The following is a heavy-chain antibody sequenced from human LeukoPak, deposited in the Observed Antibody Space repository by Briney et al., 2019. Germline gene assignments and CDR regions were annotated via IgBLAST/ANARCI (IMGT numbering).Heavy chain of an antibody. D-gene: IGHD7-27*01. V-gene: IGHV3-74*01. Sequence: GGSLRLSCAASGFAFSSYWMHWVRQAPGKGLVWVSRINSDGSSTSYADSVKGRFTISRDNSKNTLYLQMNSLRAEDTAVYYCARASRTGLGIGSFDYWGQGTLVTVSS. J-gene: IGHJ4*02. CDR3: ARASRTGLGIGSFDY. CDR2: INSDGSST. CDR1: GFAFSSYW.